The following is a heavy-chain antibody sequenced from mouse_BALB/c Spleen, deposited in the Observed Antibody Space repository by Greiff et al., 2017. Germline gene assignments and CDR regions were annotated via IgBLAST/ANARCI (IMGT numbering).Heavy chain of an antibody. CDR3: ARGGNYVWFAY. D-gene: IGHD2-1*01. CDR1: GFTFSSYA. V-gene: IGHV5-6-5*01. J-gene: IGHJ3*01. CDR2: ISSGGST. Sequence: EVKLVESGGGLVKPGGSLKLSCAASGFTFSSYAMSWVRQTPEKRLEWVASISSGGSTYYPDSVKGRFTISRDNARNILYLQMSSLRSEDTAMYYCARGGNYVWFAYWGQGTLVTVSA.